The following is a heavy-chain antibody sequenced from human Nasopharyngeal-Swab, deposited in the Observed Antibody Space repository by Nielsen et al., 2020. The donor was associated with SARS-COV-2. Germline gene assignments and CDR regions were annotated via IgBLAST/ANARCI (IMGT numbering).Heavy chain of an antibody. CDR1: GGTFSSYA. D-gene: IGHD6-19*01. CDR3: ARGLAVAGIPDFDY. J-gene: IGHJ4*02. Sequence: SVKVSCKASGGTFSSYAISWVRQAPGQGLEWMGGIIPIFGTANYAQKLQGRVTMTTDTSTSTAYMELRSLRSDDTAVYYCARGLAVAGIPDFDYWGQGTLVTVSS. V-gene: IGHV1-69*05. CDR2: IIPIFGTA.